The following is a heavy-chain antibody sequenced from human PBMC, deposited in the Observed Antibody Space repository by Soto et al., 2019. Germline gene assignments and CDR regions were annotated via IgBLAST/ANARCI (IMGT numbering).Heavy chain of an antibody. J-gene: IGHJ5*02. V-gene: IGHV4-4*07. D-gene: IGHD5-12*01. CDR3: ARYWKNAVATDNWFDP. CDR1: GGSISSYY. Sequence: SETLSLTCTVSGGSISSYYWSWIRQPAGKGLEWIGRIYTSGSTNYNPSLKSRVTMSVDTSKNQFSLKLSSVTAADTAVYHCARYWKNAVATDNWFDPWGQGTLVTVSS. CDR2: IYTSGST.